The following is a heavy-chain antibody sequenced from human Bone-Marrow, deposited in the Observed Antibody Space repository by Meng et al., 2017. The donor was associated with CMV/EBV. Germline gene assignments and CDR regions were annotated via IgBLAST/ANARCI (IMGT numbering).Heavy chain of an antibody. Sequence: ETLSLTCAASGFTFSSYAMSWVRQAPGKGLEWVSVIYSGGSSTYYADSVKGRFTISRDNSKNTLYLQMNSLRAEDTAVYYCAKVASYAHAFDIWGQGTMVT. CDR1: GFTFSSYA. J-gene: IGHJ3*02. CDR3: AKVASYAHAFDI. D-gene: IGHD2/OR15-2a*01. CDR2: IYSGGSST. V-gene: IGHV3-23*03.